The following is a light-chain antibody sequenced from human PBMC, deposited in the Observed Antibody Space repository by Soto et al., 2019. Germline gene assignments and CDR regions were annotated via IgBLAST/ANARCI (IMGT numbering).Light chain of an antibody. J-gene: IGKJ1*01. Sequence: EGVMTQSPATRSVSTGEGATLSCRVSQSVRSNLAWYQQRPGQAPRLLMYGASTRADGIPARFTGSGSGTEFTLTISSLQSEDFAFYYCQQYHIWPPWTSGQAAKVDI. CDR3: QQYHIWPPWT. CDR1: QSVRSN. CDR2: GAS. V-gene: IGKV3-15*01.